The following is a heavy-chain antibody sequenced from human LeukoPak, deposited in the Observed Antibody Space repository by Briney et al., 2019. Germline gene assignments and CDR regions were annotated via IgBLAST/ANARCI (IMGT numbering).Heavy chain of an antibody. D-gene: IGHD3-9*01. CDR1: GFTFSSYA. Sequence: GGSLRLSCAASGFTFSSYAMSWVRQAPGKGLEWVSAISGRGGSTYYADSVKGRFTISRDNSKNALYLQMNSLRAEDTAVYYCAKVRAQFDYYFDYWGQGTLVTVSS. CDR2: ISGRGGST. V-gene: IGHV3-23*01. CDR3: AKVRAQFDYYFDY. J-gene: IGHJ4*02.